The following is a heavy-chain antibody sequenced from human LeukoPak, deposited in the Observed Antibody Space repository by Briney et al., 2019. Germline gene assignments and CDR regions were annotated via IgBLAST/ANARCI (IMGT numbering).Heavy chain of an antibody. Sequence: SETLSLTCTVSGCTISSECYNWIWMPQHPGQALESIRYIYYSGNTYYNPSPKCTVTRAIDTSKNQFSLTLSAVSAAATAVYYCARTGAVGALKRSYFADGG. CDR2: IYYSGNT. V-gene: IGHV4-31*01. J-gene: IGHJ4*03. CDR3: ARTGAVGALKRSYFAD. CDR1: GCTISSECYN. D-gene: IGHD1-26*01.